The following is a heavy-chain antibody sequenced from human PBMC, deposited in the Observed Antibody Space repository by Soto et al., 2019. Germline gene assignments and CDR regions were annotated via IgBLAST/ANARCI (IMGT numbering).Heavy chain of an antibody. Sequence: PSETLSLTXTVSSGSIGSGDYYWNWIRQPPGKGLEWIGYIYYSGSTYYNPSLKSRVTISVDTSQNQFSLKLNSVTAADTAVYYCATYLYGSGSFFNWGQGTLVTVSS. V-gene: IGHV4-30-4*08. J-gene: IGHJ4*02. D-gene: IGHD3-10*01. CDR2: IYYSGST. CDR3: ATYLYGSGSFFN. CDR1: SGSIGSGDYY.